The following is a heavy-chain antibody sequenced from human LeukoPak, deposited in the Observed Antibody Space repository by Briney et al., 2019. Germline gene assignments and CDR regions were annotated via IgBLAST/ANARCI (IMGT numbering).Heavy chain of an antibody. CDR3: ARDIYSSGWYPWDY. J-gene: IGHJ4*02. V-gene: IGHV3-21*01. D-gene: IGHD6-19*01. Sequence: PGGSLRLSCAASGFTFSSYSMNWVRQAPGQGLEWVSPISSSSSYIYYADSVKGRFTISRDNAKNSLYLQMNSLRAEDTAVYYCARDIYSSGWYPWDYWGQGTLVTVSS. CDR2: ISSSSSYI. CDR1: GFTFSSYS.